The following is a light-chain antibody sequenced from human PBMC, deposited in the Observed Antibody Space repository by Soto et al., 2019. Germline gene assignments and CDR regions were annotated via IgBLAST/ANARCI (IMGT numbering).Light chain of an antibody. V-gene: IGLV2-8*01. CDR2: EVT. CDR1: SSDVGAYQS. CDR3: TSYVGNDIWV. J-gene: IGLJ3*02. Sequence: QSALTQPPSASGSPGQSVTISCTGTSSDVGAYQSVSWYQQYPGKAPKLMIYEVTKRPSGVPDRFSGSKSGNTASLTVSGLQAEDEADYYCTSYVGNDIWVFGGGTKLTVL.